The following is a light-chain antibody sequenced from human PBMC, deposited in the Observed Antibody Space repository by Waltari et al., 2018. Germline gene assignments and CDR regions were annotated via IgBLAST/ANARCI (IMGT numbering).Light chain of an antibody. CDR3: CSYAGASSVV. V-gene: IGLV2-23*02. CDR2: AVN. CDR1: SRDVGRYTL. Sequence: QSALTQPASVSGSPGQSITFSCTGTSRDVGRYTLVSWYQHHPGKAPTLMIYAVNTRPSGVSNRFSGSKSGNTASLTISGLQAEDEADYYCCSYAGASSVVFVGGTKLTVL. J-gene: IGLJ2*01.